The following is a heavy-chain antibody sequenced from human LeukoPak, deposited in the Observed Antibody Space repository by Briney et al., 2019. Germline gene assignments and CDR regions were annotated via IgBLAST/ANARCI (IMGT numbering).Heavy chain of an antibody. CDR2: INPNSGGT. D-gene: IGHD6-19*01. V-gene: IGHV1-2*02. CDR1: GYTFTGYY. CDR3: ARCLSGWYSYFDY. J-gene: IGHJ4*02. Sequence: ASVNVSCKASGYTFTGYYMHWVRQAPGQGLEWMGWINPNSGGTNYAQKFQGRVTMTRDTSISTAYMELSRLRSDDTAVYYCARCLSGWYSYFDYWGQGTLVTVSS.